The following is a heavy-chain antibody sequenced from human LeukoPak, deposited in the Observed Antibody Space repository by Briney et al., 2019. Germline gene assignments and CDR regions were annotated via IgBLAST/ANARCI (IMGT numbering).Heavy chain of an antibody. CDR1: GFTLRNNA. V-gene: IGHV3-64D*06. J-gene: IGHJ4*02. CDR3: VKDFRDGSGFFDY. D-gene: IGHD5-24*01. CDR2: ISPNWGTT. Sequence: GGSLRLSCSASGFTLRNNAVHWVRQAPGRGLEHVSAISPNWGTTYYADSVRGRFTISRDNSKNILYLQMTSLRAEDTAVYYCVKDFRDGSGFFDYWGQGTLVTVSS.